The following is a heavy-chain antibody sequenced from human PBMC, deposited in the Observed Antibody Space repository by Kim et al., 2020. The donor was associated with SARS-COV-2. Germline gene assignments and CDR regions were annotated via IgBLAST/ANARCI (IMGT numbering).Heavy chain of an antibody. Sequence: ASVKVSCKASGYTFTSYYMHWVRQAPGQGLEWMGIINPSGGSTSYAQKFQGRVTMTRDTSTSTVYMELSSLRSEDTAVYYCARGIAVVKRGGNFDYWGQGTLVTVSS. CDR3: ARGIAVVKRGGNFDY. J-gene: IGHJ4*02. V-gene: IGHV1-46*01. CDR2: INPSGGST. D-gene: IGHD6-19*01. CDR1: GYTFTSYY.